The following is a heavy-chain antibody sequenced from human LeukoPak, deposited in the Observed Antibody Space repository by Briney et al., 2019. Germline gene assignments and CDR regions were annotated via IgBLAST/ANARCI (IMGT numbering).Heavy chain of an antibody. CDR2: ISCSGGST. Sequence: GGSLRLSCAASGFTFSTYYMTWVRQAPGKGLEWVSSISCSGGSTYYADSVKGRFTTSRDNSKNTLYLQMNGLRAEDTAVYYCAKDLAAVPGNKYFAYWGQGTLVTVSS. V-gene: IGHV3-23*01. CDR1: GFTFSTYY. D-gene: IGHD6-19*01. J-gene: IGHJ4*02. CDR3: AKDLAAVPGNKYFAY.